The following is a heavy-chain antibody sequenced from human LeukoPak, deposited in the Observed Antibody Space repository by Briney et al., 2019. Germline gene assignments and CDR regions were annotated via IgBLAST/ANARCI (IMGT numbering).Heavy chain of an antibody. Sequence: SETLSLTCAVSGVSFSGSYWNWIRQPPGKGLEWIGEVDHSGNTNYNPSLKSQVTTSADTSMNQFSLRLTSVTAADTAVYYCARGRRSGGRHDALDIWGQGTMVTVSS. CDR3: ARGRRSGGRHDALDI. CDR1: GVSFSGSY. CDR2: VDHSGNT. D-gene: IGHD6-19*01. J-gene: IGHJ3*02. V-gene: IGHV4-34*01.